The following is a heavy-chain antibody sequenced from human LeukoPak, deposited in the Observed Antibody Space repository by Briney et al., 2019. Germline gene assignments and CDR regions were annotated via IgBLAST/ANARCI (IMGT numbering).Heavy chain of an antibody. V-gene: IGHV3-7*01. J-gene: IGHJ5*02. Sequence: GGSLRLSCAASGFTFSSYWMSWVRQAPGKGLEWVANIKQDGSEKYYVDSVKGRFTISRDNAKNSLYLRMNSLRAEDTAVYYCARESGYCSSTSCYRWFDPWGQGTLVTVSS. CDR3: ARESGYCSSTSCYRWFDP. CDR1: GFTFSSYW. D-gene: IGHD2-2*03. CDR2: IKQDGSEK.